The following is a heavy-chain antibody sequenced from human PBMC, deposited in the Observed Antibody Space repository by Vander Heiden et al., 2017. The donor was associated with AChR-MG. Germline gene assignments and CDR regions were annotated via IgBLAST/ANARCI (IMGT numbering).Heavy chain of an antibody. D-gene: IGHD4-17*01. Sequence: QLTLKESGPTLVKPTQTLTLTCTFSGFPLSTSGVGVGWIRQSPGKALEWLALIYWNDDKRYSPSLKSRLTITKDTSKNQVVLTMTNMDPVDTATYYCAHGKYDYGDYVFDYWGQGTLVTVSS. CDR2: IYWNDDK. J-gene: IGHJ4*02. V-gene: IGHV2-5*01. CDR1: GFPLSTSGVG. CDR3: AHGKYDYGDYVFDY.